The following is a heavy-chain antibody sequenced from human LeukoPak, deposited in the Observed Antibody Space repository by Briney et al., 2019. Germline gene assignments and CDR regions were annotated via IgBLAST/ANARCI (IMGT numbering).Heavy chain of an antibody. V-gene: IGHV3-53*01. CDR2: IYSGGST. CDR3: ARTNYLD. Sequence: PGGSLRLSCAPSGFTFSSHAMHWVRQAPGKGLEWVSVIYSGGSTYYADSVKGRFTISRDNSKNTLYLQMNSLRAEDTAVYYCARTNYLDWGQGTLVTVSS. D-gene: IGHD1-7*01. CDR1: GFTFSSHA. J-gene: IGHJ4*02.